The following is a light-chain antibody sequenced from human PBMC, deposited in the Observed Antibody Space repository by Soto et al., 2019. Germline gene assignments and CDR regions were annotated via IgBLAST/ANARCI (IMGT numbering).Light chain of an antibody. V-gene: IGKV1-39*01. Sequence: DIQMTQSRSTVSASVGDRVTIICRASQSITSWLAWYQQKPGKAPKLLIYAASSLQSGVPSRFSGSGSGTDFTLTISSLQPEDFATYYCQQSYSTPITFGQGTRLEI. CDR2: AAS. J-gene: IGKJ5*01. CDR3: QQSYSTPIT. CDR1: QSITSW.